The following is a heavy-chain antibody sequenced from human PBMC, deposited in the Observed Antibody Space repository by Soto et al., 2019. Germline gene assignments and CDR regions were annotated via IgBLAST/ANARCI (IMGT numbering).Heavy chain of an antibody. J-gene: IGHJ6*02. CDR1: GGTFSSYT. CDR3: ARGGDIVVVTAAIEYYYGMDV. CDR2: IIPILGIA. Sequence: QVQLVQSGAEVKKPGSSVKVSCKASGGTFSSYTISWVRQAPGQGLEWMGRIIPILGIANYAQKFQGRVTITADKSTSTAYRELSSVRSEGTAVYYCARGGDIVVVTAAIEYYYGMDVWGQGTTVTVSS. D-gene: IGHD2-2*01. V-gene: IGHV1-69*02.